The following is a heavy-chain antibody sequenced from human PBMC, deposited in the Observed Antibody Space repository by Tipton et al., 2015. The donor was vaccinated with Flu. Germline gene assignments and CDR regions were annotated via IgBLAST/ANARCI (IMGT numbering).Heavy chain of an antibody. D-gene: IGHD1-26*01. CDR2: IYYSGST. J-gene: IGHJ4*02. V-gene: IGHV4-31*03. Sequence: LRLSCTVSGGSISSGGYYWSWIRQHPGKGLEWIGYIYYSGSTYYNPSLKSRVTISVDTSKNQFSLKLSSVTAADTAVYYCARAFIVGAGRYFDYWGQGTLVTVSS. CDR1: GGSISSGGYY. CDR3: ARAFIVGAGRYFDY.